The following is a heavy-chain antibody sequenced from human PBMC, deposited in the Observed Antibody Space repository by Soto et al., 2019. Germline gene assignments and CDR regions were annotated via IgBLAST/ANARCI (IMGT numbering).Heavy chain of an antibody. D-gene: IGHD1-20*01. J-gene: IGHJ5*02. Sequence: ASVKVSCKASGYTFTGYYMHWVRQAPGQGLEWMGWISAYNGNTNYAQKLQGRVTMTTDTSTSTAYMELRSLRSDDTAVYYCARDLSITGTTTLDPWGQGTLVTVSS. CDR2: ISAYNGNT. CDR1: GYTFTGYY. V-gene: IGHV1-18*04. CDR3: ARDLSITGTTTLDP.